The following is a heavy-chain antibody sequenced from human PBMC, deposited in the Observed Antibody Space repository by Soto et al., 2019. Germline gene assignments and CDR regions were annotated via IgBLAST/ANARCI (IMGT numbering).Heavy chain of an antibody. J-gene: IGHJ4*02. Sequence: QVQLVQSGAEVKKPGSSVKISCKASGDSFSSFAVTWVRQAPGQGLEWMGGIIPNFDTPKYAQKFQGRVTIIADKSTSTPYMQLSSLRSEDTAVYYCARPYYDSSGYYLWYFEHWGQGTLVTVSS. CDR3: ARPYYDSSGYYLWYFEH. V-gene: IGHV1-69*06. D-gene: IGHD3-22*01. CDR2: IIPNFDTP. CDR1: GDSFSSFA.